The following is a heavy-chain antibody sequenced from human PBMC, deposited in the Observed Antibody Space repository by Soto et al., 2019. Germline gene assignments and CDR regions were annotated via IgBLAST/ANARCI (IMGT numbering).Heavy chain of an antibody. D-gene: IGHD3-10*01. CDR3: ANIWFGESAGFEY. V-gene: IGHV3-23*01. J-gene: IGHJ4*02. CDR2: ISGSGGST. Sequence: PVGSLRLSCASSVFTFSSYAMSCVRHSPGKWLEWVSAISGSGGSTYYADSVKGRFTISRDNSKNTLYLQMNSLRAEDTAVYYCANIWFGESAGFEYWGQGTLVNVSS. CDR1: VFTFSSYA.